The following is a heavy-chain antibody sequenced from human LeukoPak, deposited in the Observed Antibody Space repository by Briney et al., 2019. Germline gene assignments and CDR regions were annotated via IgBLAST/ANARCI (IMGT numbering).Heavy chain of an antibody. V-gene: IGHV3-23*01. J-gene: IGHJ4*02. CDR1: GFTFSSYG. D-gene: IGHD3-22*01. CDR2: ISGGGDST. CDR3: AKVSHDSRGIPHAY. Sequence: GGSLRLSCAASGFTFSSYGMSWVRQAPGKGLEWVSAISGGGDSTYYADSVKGRFTISRDNSKNTLYVQMNSLRAEDTAIYYCAKVSHDSRGIPHAYWGQGTLVTVSS.